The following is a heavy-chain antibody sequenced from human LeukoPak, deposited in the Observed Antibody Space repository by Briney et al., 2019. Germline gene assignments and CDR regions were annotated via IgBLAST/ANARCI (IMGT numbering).Heavy chain of an antibody. CDR1: GFTFDDYA. J-gene: IGHJ4*02. CDR2: ISGSGGST. V-gene: IGHV3-23*01. D-gene: IGHD3-22*01. CDR3: AKDATYYYDSSGYSRGGFDY. Sequence: GGSLRLSCAASGFTFDDYAMPWVRQAPGKGLEWVSGISGSGGSTYYADSVKGRFTISRDNSKNTLYLQMNSLRAEDTAVYYCAKDATYYYDSSGYSRGGFDYWGQGTLVTVSS.